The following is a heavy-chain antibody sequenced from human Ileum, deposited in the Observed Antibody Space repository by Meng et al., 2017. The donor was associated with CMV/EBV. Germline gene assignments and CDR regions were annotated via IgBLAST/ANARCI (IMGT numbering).Heavy chain of an antibody. D-gene: IGHD1-26*01. CDR3: ARDGNAGATMDY. CDR2: IDSSSSYI. CDR1: GFTFSTYG. J-gene: IGHJ4*02. V-gene: IGHV3-21*01. Sequence: GESLKISCAASGFTFSTYGMNWVRQAPGKGLEWVSSIDSSSSYIYYADSLKGRFTISRDNAKKSLYLQMNSLRAEDTAVYYCARDGNAGATMDYWGQGTLVTVSS.